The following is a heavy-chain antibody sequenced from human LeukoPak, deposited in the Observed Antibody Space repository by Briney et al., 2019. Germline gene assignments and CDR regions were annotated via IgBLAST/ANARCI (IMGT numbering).Heavy chain of an antibody. V-gene: IGHV3-30*02. CDR2: IRNDGSEK. CDR3: ARDLGQYYDTSDNWFDP. D-gene: IGHD3-22*01. CDR1: GFIFTSNG. J-gene: IGHJ5*02. Sequence: GGSLRLSCAASGFIFTSNGMHWVRQAPGKGLEWVTFIRNDGSEKYYVDSVKGRFTISRDNAKNTLNLQMNSLRAEDTAVYYCARDLGQYYDTSDNWFDPWGQGTLVTVSS.